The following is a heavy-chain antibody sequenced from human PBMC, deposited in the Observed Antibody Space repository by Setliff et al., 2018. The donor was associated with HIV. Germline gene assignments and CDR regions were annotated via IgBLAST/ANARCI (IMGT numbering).Heavy chain of an antibody. Sequence: SETLSLTCTVSGASVSTIDYYWGWVRQSPRAGLEWIADIYYAGNTYYNPSLKSRATISIDTSRNQFSLKVASLTAADTAVYYCARHSRTAVPTIDYWGQGTLVTVSS. CDR2: IYYAGNT. J-gene: IGHJ4*02. V-gene: IGHV4-39*01. CDR3: ARHSRTAVPTIDY. CDR1: GASVSTIDYY. D-gene: IGHD4-17*01.